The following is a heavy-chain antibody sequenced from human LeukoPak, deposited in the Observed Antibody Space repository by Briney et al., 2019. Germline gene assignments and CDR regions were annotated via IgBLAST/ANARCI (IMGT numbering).Heavy chain of an antibody. J-gene: IGHJ4*02. CDR3: ARGFDYGGNSGDY. D-gene: IGHD4-23*01. Sequence: GGSLRLSCAASGFTFSSYGMHWVRQAPGKGLEWVAVIWYDGSNKYYADSVKGRFTISRDNSKNTLYLQMNSLRAEDTAVYYCARGFDYGGNSGDYWGQGTLVTVSS. CDR2: IWYDGSNK. CDR1: GFTFSSYG. V-gene: IGHV3-33*01.